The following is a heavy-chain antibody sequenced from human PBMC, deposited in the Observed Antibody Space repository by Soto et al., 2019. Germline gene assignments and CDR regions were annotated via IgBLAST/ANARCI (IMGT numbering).Heavy chain of an antibody. CDR1: GYTFTSYG. D-gene: IGHD5-18*01. CDR2: ISAYNGNT. Sequence: GASVKVSCKASGYTFTSYGISWVRQASGQGLEWMGWISAYNGNTNYAQKLQGRVTMTTDTSTSTAYMELRSLRAEDTAVYYCVVVDTAMVTEEFDYWGQGTLVTVSS. J-gene: IGHJ4*02. V-gene: IGHV1-18*01. CDR3: VVVDTAMVTEEFDY.